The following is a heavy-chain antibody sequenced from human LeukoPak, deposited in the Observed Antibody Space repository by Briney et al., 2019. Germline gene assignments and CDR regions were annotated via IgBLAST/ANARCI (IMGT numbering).Heavy chain of an antibody. CDR3: ARAGRDGYNYGK. V-gene: IGHV1-69*04. CDR1: GYTFSNYG. CDR2: IIPILGIA. Sequence: ASVKVSCKASGYTFSNYGLSWVRQAPGQGLEWMGRIIPILGIANYAQKFQGRVTITADKSTSTAYMELSSLRSEDTAVYYCARAGRDGYNYGKWGQGTLVTVSS. J-gene: IGHJ4*02. D-gene: IGHD5-24*01.